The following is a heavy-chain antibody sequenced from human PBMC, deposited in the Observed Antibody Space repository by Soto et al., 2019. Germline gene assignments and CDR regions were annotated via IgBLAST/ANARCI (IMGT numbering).Heavy chain of an antibody. CDR3: ARGGYSGYDFPEGFDP. CDR2: ISGSGGST. V-gene: IGHV3-23*01. CDR1: GFTFSSYA. Sequence: GGSLRLSCAASGFTFSSYAMSWVRQAPGKGLEWVSAISGSGGSTYYADSVKGRFTISRDNSKNTLYLQMNSLRAEDTAVYYCARGGYSGYDFPEGFDPWGQGTLVTVSS. J-gene: IGHJ5*02. D-gene: IGHD5-12*01.